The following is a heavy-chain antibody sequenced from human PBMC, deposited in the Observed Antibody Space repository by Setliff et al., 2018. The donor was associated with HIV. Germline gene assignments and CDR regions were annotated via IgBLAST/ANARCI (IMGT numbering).Heavy chain of an antibody. Sequence: SGGSLRLSCAASGFTFSNYNMNWVRQAPGKGLEWVSAISGSGGSTYYADSVKGRLTISRDNSKNTLYLQMNSLRAEDTAVYYCAKSGTGIIYFDYWGQGTLVTVSS. J-gene: IGHJ4*02. V-gene: IGHV3-23*01. CDR2: ISGSGGST. CDR1: GFTFSNYN. CDR3: AKSGTGIIYFDY. D-gene: IGHD1-1*01.